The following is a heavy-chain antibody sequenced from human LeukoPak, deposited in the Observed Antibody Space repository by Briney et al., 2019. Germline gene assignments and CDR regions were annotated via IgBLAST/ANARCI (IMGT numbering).Heavy chain of an antibody. D-gene: IGHD3-3*01. CDR2: IYYSGST. Sequence: SQTLSLTCTVSGGSISSGGYYWSWIRQHPGKGLEWIGYIYYSGSTYYNPSLKSRVTISVDTSKNQFSLKLSSVTAADTAVYYCARTPDPEWSYYYYYMDVWGEGTTVTVSS. CDR3: ARTPDPEWSYYYYYMDV. J-gene: IGHJ6*03. CDR1: GGSISSGGYY. V-gene: IGHV4-31*03.